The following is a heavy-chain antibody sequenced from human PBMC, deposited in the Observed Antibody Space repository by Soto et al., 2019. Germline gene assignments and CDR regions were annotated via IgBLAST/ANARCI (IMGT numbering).Heavy chain of an antibody. Sequence: ASVKVSRKASGYTFTSYAMHWVRQAPGQRLEWMGWINAGNGNTKYSQKFQGRVTMTRNTSISTAYMELSSLRSEDTAVYYCARGLSNYALSAAGMDVWGQGTTVTVSS. CDR3: ARGLSNYALSAAGMDV. D-gene: IGHD4-4*01. CDR2: INAGNGNT. V-gene: IGHV1-3*01. J-gene: IGHJ6*02. CDR1: GYTFTSYA.